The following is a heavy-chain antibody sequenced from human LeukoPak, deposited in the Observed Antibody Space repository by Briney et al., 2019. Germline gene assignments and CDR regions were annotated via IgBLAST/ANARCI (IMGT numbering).Heavy chain of an antibody. V-gene: IGHV1-3*01. J-gene: IGHJ5*02. CDR2: INAGNGNT. CDR1: GYTFTSYA. Sequence: GASVKDSCKASGYTFTSYAMHWVRQAPGQRLEWMGWINAGNGNTKYSQKFQGRVTITRDTSASTAYMELSSLRSEDTAVYYCARDYGYCSSTSCPGNWFDPWGQGTLVTVSS. CDR3: ARDYGYCSSTSCPGNWFDP. D-gene: IGHD2-2*01.